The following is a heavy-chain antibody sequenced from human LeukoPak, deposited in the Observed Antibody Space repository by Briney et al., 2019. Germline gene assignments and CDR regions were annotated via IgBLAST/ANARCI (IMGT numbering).Heavy chain of an antibody. CDR2: KSYSAGT. J-gene: IGHJ4*02. CDR1: GGSISSYS. CDR3: VRDGGEWLPDY. Sequence: SETLSLTCTVSGGSISSYSWCWIRQPPPKGLEWIGYKSYSAGTNYNPSLKSRVTISVDTSKRQISLTLNSVTAADTAVYYCVRDGGEWLPDYWGQGILVTVSS. V-gene: IGHV4-59*01. D-gene: IGHD3-3*01.